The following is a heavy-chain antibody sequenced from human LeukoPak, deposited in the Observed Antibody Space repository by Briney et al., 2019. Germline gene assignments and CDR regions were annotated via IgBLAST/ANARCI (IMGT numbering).Heavy chain of an antibody. Sequence: GGSLRLSCAASGFTFSSYAMHWVRQALGKGLEWVAVISYDGSNKYYADSVKGRFTISRDNSKNTLYLQMNSLRAEDTAVYYCARDGRAVAGTPVFDYWGQGTLVTVSS. CDR1: GFTFSSYA. J-gene: IGHJ4*02. V-gene: IGHV3-30-3*01. CDR2: ISYDGSNK. D-gene: IGHD6-19*01. CDR3: ARDGRAVAGTPVFDY.